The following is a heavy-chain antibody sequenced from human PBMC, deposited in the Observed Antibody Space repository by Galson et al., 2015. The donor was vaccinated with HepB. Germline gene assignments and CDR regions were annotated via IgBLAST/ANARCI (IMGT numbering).Heavy chain of an antibody. V-gene: IGHV2-5*02. Sequence: PALVKPTQTLTLTCTFSGFSLSTSGVGVGWIRQPPGKALEWLALIYWDDDKRYSPSLKSRLTITKDTSKNQVVLTMTNMDPVDTATYYCAHRRAILGYCISTSCQNWFDPWGQGTLVTVSS. CDR1: GFSLSTSGVG. D-gene: IGHD2-2*01. J-gene: IGHJ5*02. CDR3: AHRRAILGYCISTSCQNWFDP. CDR2: IYWDDDK.